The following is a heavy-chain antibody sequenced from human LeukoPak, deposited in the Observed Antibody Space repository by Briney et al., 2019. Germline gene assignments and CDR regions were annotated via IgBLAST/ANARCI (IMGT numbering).Heavy chain of an antibody. CDR2: ITRSSTII. CDR3: ARGSTFGGVISDF. V-gene: IGHV3-48*03. D-gene: IGHD3-16*02. J-gene: IGHJ4*02. Sequence: GGSLRLSCAASGFTFSNFEMNSARQLPGKGLEWLSFITRSSTIIYYADSVKGRFTISRDNANNSLHLQMNSLRVEDTGIYFCARGSTFGGVISDFWGQGTLVTVSS. CDR1: GFTFSNFE.